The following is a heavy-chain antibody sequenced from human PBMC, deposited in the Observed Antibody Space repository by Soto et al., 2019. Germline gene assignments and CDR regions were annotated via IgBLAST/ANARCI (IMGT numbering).Heavy chain of an antibody. CDR1: GFTFSDYA. Sequence: PGGSLRLSCLASGFTFSDYAMTWVRQDPDMGLEWVAFISFAGNNKYYADSVKGRFTISRDNAKNSLYLQMNSLRAEDTAVYYCARQRYFDWLLYDYWGQGTLVTVSS. V-gene: IGHV3-30*04. J-gene: IGHJ4*02. CDR2: ISFAGNNK. D-gene: IGHD3-9*01. CDR3: ARQRYFDWLLYDY.